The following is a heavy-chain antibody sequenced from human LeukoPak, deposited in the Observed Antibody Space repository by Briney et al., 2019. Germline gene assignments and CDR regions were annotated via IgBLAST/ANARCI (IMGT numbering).Heavy chain of an antibody. CDR1: GYTFTGYY. Sequence: ASVKVSCKASGYTFTGYYMHWVRQAPGQGLEWMGWINPNSGGTNYAQKFQGRVTMTRDTSISTAYMELSRLRSDDTAVYYCARDRSSGWYRVFDYWGQGTLVTVSS. CDR2: INPNSGGT. V-gene: IGHV1-2*02. CDR3: ARDRSSGWYRVFDY. D-gene: IGHD6-19*01. J-gene: IGHJ4*02.